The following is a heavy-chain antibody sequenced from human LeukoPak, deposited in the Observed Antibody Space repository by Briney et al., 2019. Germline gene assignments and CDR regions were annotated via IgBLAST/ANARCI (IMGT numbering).Heavy chain of an antibody. CDR1: GGSISSYY. V-gene: IGHV4-4*07. Sequence: SETLSLTCTVSGGSISSYYWSWIRQPAGKGLEWIGRIYTSGSTNYNPSLKSRVTMSVDTSKNQFSLKLSSVTAADTAVYYCARDTYNYGSSAYYFDYWGQGTLVTVSS. CDR3: ARDTYNYGSSAYYFDY. D-gene: IGHD5-18*01. CDR2: IYTSGST. J-gene: IGHJ4*02.